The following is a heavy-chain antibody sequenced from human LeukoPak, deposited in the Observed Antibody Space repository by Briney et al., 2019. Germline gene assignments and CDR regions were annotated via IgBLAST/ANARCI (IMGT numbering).Heavy chain of an antibody. V-gene: IGHV3-74*01. CDR1: GFSFSGHW. J-gene: IGHJ4*02. Sequence: GGSLRLSCTASGFSFSGHWMHWARQLPGKGLVWVSRISPIGSTTSYADSVKGRFTVSRDNAKNTLYLQVNNLRAEDTAVYYCARGPNSNWSGLDFWGQGTLLTVSS. CDR3: ARGPNSNWSGLDF. D-gene: IGHD6-6*01. CDR2: ISPIGSTT.